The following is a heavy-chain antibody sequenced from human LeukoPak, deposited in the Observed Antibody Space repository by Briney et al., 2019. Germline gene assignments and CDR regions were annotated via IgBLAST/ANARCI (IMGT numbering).Heavy chain of an antibody. Sequence: PGGSLRLSCAASGFTFSSNSMGWVRQAPGKGLDWVSAINYSGNSTYYADSVKGRFTISRDNSKNTLYLQMHSLRAEDTAIYYCAKVYCSGGNCYSYFDYWGQGTLVTVAS. J-gene: IGHJ4*02. D-gene: IGHD2-15*01. CDR3: AKVYCSGGNCYSYFDY. CDR1: GFTFSSNS. CDR2: INYSGNST. V-gene: IGHV3-23*05.